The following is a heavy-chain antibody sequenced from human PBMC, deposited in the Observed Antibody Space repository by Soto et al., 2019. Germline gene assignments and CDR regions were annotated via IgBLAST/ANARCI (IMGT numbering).Heavy chain of an antibody. V-gene: IGHV1-3*01. CDR2: INAGSGNT. J-gene: IGHJ5*02. Sequence: ASLNGSCKTAGYTFTIYPRHWVRQTTGQRLEWMGWINAGSGNTKYSQKFQGRVTITRDTSASTAYMELSSLRSEDTAVYYCASSTPNMVDYSWMFDPWGQGTLVTRSS. CDR1: GYTFTIYP. CDR3: ASSTPNMVDYSWMFDP. D-gene: IGHD4-4*01.